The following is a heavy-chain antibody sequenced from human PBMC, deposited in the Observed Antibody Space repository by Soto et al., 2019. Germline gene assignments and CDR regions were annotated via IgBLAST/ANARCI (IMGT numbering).Heavy chain of an antibody. V-gene: IGHV4-59*01. CDR3: ARAHSGSYYVFDY. CDR2: IDYSGST. CDR1: GGSISSYY. J-gene: IGHJ4*02. D-gene: IGHD1-26*01. Sequence: QVQLQESRPGLVKPSETLSLTCTVSGGSISSYYWSWIRQPPGKGLEWLGYIDYSGSTNYNPSLKSRVTIAVDTSKNQFSLKLSSVTTADTAVYYCARAHSGSYYVFDYWGQGTLVTVSS.